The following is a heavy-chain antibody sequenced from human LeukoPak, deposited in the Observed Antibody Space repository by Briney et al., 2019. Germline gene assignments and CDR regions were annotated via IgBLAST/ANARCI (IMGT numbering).Heavy chain of an antibody. Sequence: GGSLRLSCAASGFTFNNYWMSWVRQAPGKGLGWVANIKQDGSEKYYVDSVKGRFTISRDNAKNSLYLQMNSLRAEDTAVYYCARGRGNSSSWYFDSWGQGTLVTVSS. J-gene: IGHJ4*02. CDR2: IKQDGSEK. D-gene: IGHD6-13*01. V-gene: IGHV3-7*01. CDR3: ARGRGNSSSWYFDS. CDR1: GFTFNNYW.